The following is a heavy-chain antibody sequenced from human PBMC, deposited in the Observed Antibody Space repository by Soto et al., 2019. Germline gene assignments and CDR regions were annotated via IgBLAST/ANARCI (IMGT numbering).Heavy chain of an antibody. V-gene: IGHV1-18*04. CDR2: ISAYNGNT. Sequence: GXSVKVSCKASVYTFTSYGISWVRQAPGQGLEWMGWISAYNGNTNYAQKLQGRVTMTTDTSTSTAYMELRSLRSDDTAVYYCARDLELAYCGGDCYSQAFDIWGQGTMVTVSS. CDR1: VYTFTSYG. D-gene: IGHD2-21*02. CDR3: ARDLELAYCGGDCYSQAFDI. J-gene: IGHJ3*02.